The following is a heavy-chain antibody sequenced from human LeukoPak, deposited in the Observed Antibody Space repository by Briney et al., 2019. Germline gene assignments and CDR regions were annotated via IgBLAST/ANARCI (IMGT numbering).Heavy chain of an antibody. CDR3: ARGLLGYSSGWYYFDY. CDR2: ISSSSSYI. Sequence: PGGSLRLSCAASGFTFSSYSMSWDRQAPGKGLEWVSSISSSSSYIYYADSVKGRFTISRDNAKNSLYLQMNSLRAEDTAVYYCARGLLGYSSGWYYFDYWGQGTLVTVSS. V-gene: IGHV3-21*01. CDR1: GFTFSSYS. J-gene: IGHJ4*02. D-gene: IGHD6-19*01.